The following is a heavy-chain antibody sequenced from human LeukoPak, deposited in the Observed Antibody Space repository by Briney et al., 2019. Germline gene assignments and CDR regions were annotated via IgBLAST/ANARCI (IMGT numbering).Heavy chain of an antibody. CDR2: ISAYNGNT. CDR3: ARYYYDSSGQDPNWFDP. CDR1: GYTFTSYG. V-gene: IGHV1-18*01. Sequence: GASVKVSCKASGYTFTSYGISWVRQAPGQGLEWMGWISAYNGNTNYAQKLQGRVTMTTDTSTSTAYMELRSLRSDDTAVYYCARYYYDSSGQDPNWFDPWGQGTLVTVSS. D-gene: IGHD3-22*01. J-gene: IGHJ5*02.